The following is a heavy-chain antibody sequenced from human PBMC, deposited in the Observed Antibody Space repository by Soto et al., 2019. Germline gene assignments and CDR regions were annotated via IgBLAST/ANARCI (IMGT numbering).Heavy chain of an antibody. Sequence: SETLSLTCTVSGGSISSSSSYWGWIRQPPGKGLEWVGSIYYLGNTYYNPSLGSRVTISVDTSKNQFSLKLRSVTAADTAVFYCAKDTADTAGLLDCWGQGTLVTVSS. CDR1: GGSISSSSSY. CDR3: AKDTADTAGLLDC. D-gene: IGHD5-18*01. J-gene: IGHJ4*02. V-gene: IGHV4-39*02. CDR2: IYYLGNT.